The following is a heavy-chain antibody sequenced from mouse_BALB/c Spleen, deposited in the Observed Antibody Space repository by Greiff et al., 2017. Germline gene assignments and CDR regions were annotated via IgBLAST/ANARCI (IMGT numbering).Heavy chain of an antibody. V-gene: IGHV3-2*02. CDR2: ISYSGST. CDR1: GYSITSDYA. CDR3: VGDDGSTVFAY. D-gene: IGHD2-3*01. J-gene: IGHJ3*01. Sequence: EVKLVESGPGLVKPSQSLSLTCTVTGYSITSDYAWNWIRQFPGNKLEWMGYISYSGSTSYNPSLKSRISITRDTSKNQFFLQLNSVTTEDTATYYCVGDDGSTVFAYWGQGTLVTVSA.